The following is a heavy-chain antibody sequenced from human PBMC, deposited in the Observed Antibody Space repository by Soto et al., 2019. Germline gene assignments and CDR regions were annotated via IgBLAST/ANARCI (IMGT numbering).Heavy chain of an antibody. CDR1: GFTLSSFA. CDR2: ISGSGGST. J-gene: IGHJ6*03. CDR3: AKDQWLTNLVYYMDV. D-gene: IGHD6-19*01. V-gene: IGHV3-23*01. Sequence: GRSLRHFCAASGFTLSSFAMHWVKQAPGKGLEWVSAISGSGGSTYYADSVKGRFTISRDNSKNTLYLQMNSLRAEDTAVYYCAKDQWLTNLVYYMDVWGKGTTVTVSS.